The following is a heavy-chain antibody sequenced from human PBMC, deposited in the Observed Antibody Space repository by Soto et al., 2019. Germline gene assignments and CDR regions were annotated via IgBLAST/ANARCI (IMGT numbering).Heavy chain of an antibody. V-gene: IGHV3-23*01. CDR1: GFTFSSYA. CDR3: AKAPYYDFWSGYYYYYGMDV. J-gene: IGHJ6*02. D-gene: IGHD3-3*01. Sequence: GGSLRLSCAASGFTFSSYAMSWVRQAPGKGLEWVSAISGSGGSTYYADSVKGRFTISRDNSKNTLYLQMNSLRAEDTAVYYCAKAPYYDFWSGYYYYYGMDVWGQGTTVTVSS. CDR2: ISGSGGST.